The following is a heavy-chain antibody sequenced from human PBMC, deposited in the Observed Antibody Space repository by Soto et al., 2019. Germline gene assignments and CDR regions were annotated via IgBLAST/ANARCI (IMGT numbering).Heavy chain of an antibody. D-gene: IGHD2-21*02. CDR1: GESISSSSYY. J-gene: IGHJ4*02. V-gene: IGHV4-39*01. Sequence: SETLSLTGIVSGESISSSSYYWGWIRQPPGKGLEWIGSIYYSGRTYYNPSFKSRVTISIDTSKNQFSLKLSSVTATDTAVYYCARQRTTVVTQAYFDHWGQGALVTVSS. CDR2: IYYSGRT. CDR3: ARQRTTVVTQAYFDH.